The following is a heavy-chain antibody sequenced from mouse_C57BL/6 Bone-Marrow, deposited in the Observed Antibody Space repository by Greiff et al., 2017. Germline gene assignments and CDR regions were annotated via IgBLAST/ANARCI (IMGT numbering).Heavy chain of an antibody. V-gene: IGHV1-81*01. CDR2: IYPRSGNT. D-gene: IGHD2-1*01. J-gene: IGHJ3*01. Sequence: QVQLQQSGAELARPGASVKLSCKASGYTFTSYGISWVKQRTGQGLEWIGEIYPRSGNTYYNEKFKGKATLTADKSSSTAYMELRSLTSEDSAVDFCARMGFYYGNTWFAYWGQGTLVTVSA. CDR1: GYTFTSYG. CDR3: ARMGFYYGNTWFAY.